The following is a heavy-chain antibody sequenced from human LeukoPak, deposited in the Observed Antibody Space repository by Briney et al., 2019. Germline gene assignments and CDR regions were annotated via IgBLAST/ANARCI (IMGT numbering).Heavy chain of an antibody. CDR1: GYTFNGHG. V-gene: IGHV1-18*01. D-gene: IGHD3-10*01. J-gene: IGHJ6*03. Sequence: ASVKVSCKASGYTFNGHGINWVRQAPGQGLEWLGWISPYKDTPYYTQQVQGRVTLTIDTSTSTAHMELRSLRSDDTAVYYCARADGGYYYCYMDVWGKGTTVTVSS. CDR3: ARADGGYYYCYMDV. CDR2: ISPYKDTP.